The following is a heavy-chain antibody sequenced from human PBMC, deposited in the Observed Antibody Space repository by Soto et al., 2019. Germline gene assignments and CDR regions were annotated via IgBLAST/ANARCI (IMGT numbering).Heavy chain of an antibody. CDR3: AKDGMAAFEY. V-gene: IGHV3-30*18. J-gene: IGHJ4*02. Sequence: LRISWAVSGLSLNSYAMYWVRQAPGKGLEWVAVISYDGSNKYYADSVKGRFTISRENSNNTLYLQMNSLRAEDTAVYYCAKDGMAAFEYWGQGTLVTFSS. D-gene: IGHD1-26*01. CDR2: ISYDGSNK. CDR1: GLSLNSYA.